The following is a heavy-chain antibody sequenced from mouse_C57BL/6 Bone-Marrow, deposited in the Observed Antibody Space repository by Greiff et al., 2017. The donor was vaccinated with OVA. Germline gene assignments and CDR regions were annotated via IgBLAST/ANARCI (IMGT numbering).Heavy chain of an antibody. D-gene: IGHD1-1*01. J-gene: IGHJ4*01. CDR3: ARDYSNSLYAMDY. Sequence: QVQLQQPGTELVMPGASVKLSCKASGYTFTSYWMHWVKQRPGQGLEWIGEIDPSDSYTNYNQKFKGKSTLTVDKSTSTAYMQLSSLTSEDSAVYYCARDYSNSLYAMDYWGQGTSVTVSS. CDR1: GYTFTSYW. V-gene: IGHV1-69*01. CDR2: IDPSDSYT.